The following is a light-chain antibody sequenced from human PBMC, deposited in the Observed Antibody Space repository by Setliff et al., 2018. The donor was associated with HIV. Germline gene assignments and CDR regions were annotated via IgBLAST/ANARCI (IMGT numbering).Light chain of an antibody. J-gene: IGLJ2*01. CDR3: SSYTRRSTHVI. CDR2: EVS. Sequence: LTQPASVSGSPGQSITISCTGTSSDVGGYNYVSWYQQHPGKAPKLMIYEVSNRPSGVSNRFSGSKSGNTASLTISGLQAEDEADYYCSSYTRRSTHVIFGGGTKVTVL. V-gene: IGLV2-14*01. CDR1: SSDVGGYNY.